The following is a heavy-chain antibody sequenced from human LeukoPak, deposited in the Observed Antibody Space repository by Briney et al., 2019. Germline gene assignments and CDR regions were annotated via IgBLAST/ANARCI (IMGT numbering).Heavy chain of an antibody. CDR3: ARDGVDDPSVGSYYYYGMDV. V-gene: IGHV1-8*02. J-gene: IGHJ6*02. CDR1: GYTFTNYD. D-gene: IGHD2-15*01. CDR2: MNPNSGNT. Sequence: GASVKVSCKASGYTFTNYDINWVRQATGQGLEWMGWMNPNSGNTGYAQKFQGRVTMTRNTSISTAYMELSSLRSEDTAVYYCARDGVDDPSVGSYYYYGMDVWGQGTTVTVSS.